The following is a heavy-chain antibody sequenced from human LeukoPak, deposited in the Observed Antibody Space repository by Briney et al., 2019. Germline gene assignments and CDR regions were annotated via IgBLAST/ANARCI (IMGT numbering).Heavy chain of an antibody. V-gene: IGHV4-39*01. D-gene: IGHD2-2*01. CDR1: GGSLSSSSCY. CDR3: ARHVDCSSTSCQGIFDY. CDR2: IYYSGST. Sequence: SETLSLTCTVSGGSLSSSSCYWGWIRQPPGKGLEWIGSIYYSGSTYYNPSLKSRVTISVDTSKNQFSLKLSSVTAADTAVYYCARHVDCSSTSCQGIFDYWGQGTLVTVSS. J-gene: IGHJ4*02.